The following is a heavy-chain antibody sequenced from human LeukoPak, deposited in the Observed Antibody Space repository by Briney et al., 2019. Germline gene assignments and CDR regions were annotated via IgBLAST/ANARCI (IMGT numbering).Heavy chain of an antibody. V-gene: IGHV4-34*01. J-gene: IGHJ4*02. CDR1: VESFSDHY. Sequence: SETLSLTCAVYVESFSDHYWTWIRQPPGKGLEWIGEIHHSGSTTYRLSLKSRVTISVDRSKNQFSLKLTSVTAADTAVYYGARSPATSWSNFDYWGQGSLVTVSS. D-gene: IGHD2-2*01. CDR3: ARSPATSWSNFDY. CDR2: IHHSGST.